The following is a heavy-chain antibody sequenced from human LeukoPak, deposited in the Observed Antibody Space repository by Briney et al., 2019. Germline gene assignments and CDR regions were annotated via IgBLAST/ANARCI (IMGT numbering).Heavy chain of an antibody. CDR1: GGSFSGYY. D-gene: IGHD2-15*01. V-gene: IGHV4-34*01. Sequence: SETLSLTCAVYGGSFSGYYWSWIRQPPGKGLEWIGEINHSGSTNYNPSLKSRVTISVDTSKNQFSLKLSSVTAADTAVYYCARNPKGYCSGGSCNRYYYYYYYMDVWGKGTTVTVSS. J-gene: IGHJ6*03. CDR2: INHSGST. CDR3: ARNPKGYCSGGSCNRYYYYYYYMDV.